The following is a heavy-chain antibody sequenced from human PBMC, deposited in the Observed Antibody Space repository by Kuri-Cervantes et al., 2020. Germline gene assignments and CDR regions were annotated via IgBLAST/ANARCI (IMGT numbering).Heavy chain of an antibody. CDR1: GFTFSSYA. CDR3: ARDFDSSGYYYILGMDYYYYSMDV. D-gene: IGHD3-22*01. Sequence: GESLKISCAASGFTFSSYAMSWVRQAPGKGLEWVAVISYDGSNKYYADSVKGRFTISRDNSKNTLYLQMNSLRAEDTAVYYCARDFDSSGYYYILGMDYYYYSMDVWGQGTTVTVSS. CDR2: ISYDGSNK. V-gene: IGHV3-30-3*01. J-gene: IGHJ6*02.